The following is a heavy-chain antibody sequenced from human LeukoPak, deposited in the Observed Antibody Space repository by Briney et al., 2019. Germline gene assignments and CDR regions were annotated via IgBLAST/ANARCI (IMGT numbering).Heavy chain of an antibody. V-gene: IGHV4-39*07. CDR3: ARSGMATSNFDY. D-gene: IGHD5-24*01. Sequence: SETLSLTCTVSGGSISSSSYYWGWIRQPPGKGLEGIGSIYYSGSTYYNPSLKSRVTISVDTSKNQFSLKLSSVTAADTAVYYCARSGMATSNFDYWGQGTLVTVSS. CDR2: IYYSGST. CDR1: GGSISSSSYY. J-gene: IGHJ4*02.